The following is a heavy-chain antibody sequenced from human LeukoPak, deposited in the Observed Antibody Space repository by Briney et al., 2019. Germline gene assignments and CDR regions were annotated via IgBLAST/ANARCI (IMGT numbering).Heavy chain of an antibody. V-gene: IGHV1-2*06. CDR1: GYTFTGYY. J-gene: IGHJ4*02. D-gene: IGHD3-22*01. CDR2: INPNSGGT. CDR3: ARVPYYDSSGYKYYFDY. Sequence: ASVKVSCKASGYTFTGYYMHWVRQAPGQGLEWMGRINPNSGGTNYAQKFQGRVTMTRDTSISTAYMELSRLRSDDTAVCYCARVPYYDSSGYKYYFDYWGQGTLVTVSS.